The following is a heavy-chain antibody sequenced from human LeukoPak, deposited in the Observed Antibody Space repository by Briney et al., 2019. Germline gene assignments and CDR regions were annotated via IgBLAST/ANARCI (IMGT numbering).Heavy chain of an antibody. D-gene: IGHD6-19*01. CDR2: IYTSGST. J-gene: IGHJ5*02. V-gene: IGHV4-4*07. CDR1: GASISSYY. Sequence: PSETLSLTCTVSGASISSYYWSWIRQPAGKGLEWIGRIYTSGSTNYNPSLKSRVTMSVDTSKNQFSLKLSSVTAADTAVYYCARVSSGWYWGWFDPWGQGTLVTVSS. CDR3: ARVSSGWYWGWFDP.